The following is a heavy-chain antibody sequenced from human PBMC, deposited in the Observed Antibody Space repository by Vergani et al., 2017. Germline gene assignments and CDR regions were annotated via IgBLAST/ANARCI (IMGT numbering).Heavy chain of an antibody. V-gene: IGHV3-73*02. J-gene: IGHJ3*02. CDR2: IRSKANSYAT. CDR3: AKALPYCGGDCYPHDAFDI. D-gene: IGHD2-21*02. Sequence: EVQLVESGGGLVQPGGSLKLSCAASGFTFSGSAMHWVRQASGKGLEWVGRIRSKANSYATAYAASVKGRFTISRDDSKNTAYLQMNSLKTEDTAVYYCAKALPYCGGDCYPHDAFDIWGQGTMVTVSS. CDR1: GFTFSGSA.